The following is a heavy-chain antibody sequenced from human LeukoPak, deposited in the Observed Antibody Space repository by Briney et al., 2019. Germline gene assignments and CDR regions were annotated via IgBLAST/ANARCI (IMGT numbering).Heavy chain of an antibody. Sequence: GGSLRLSCAASGFTFGSYAMSWVRQAPGKGLEWVSAISGSGGSTYYADSVKGRFTISRDNSKNTLYLQMNSLRAEDTAVYYCAKDRRLVVVTSYFDYWGQGTLVTVSS. V-gene: IGHV3-23*01. D-gene: IGHD3-22*01. CDR1: GFTFGSYA. CDR3: AKDRRLVVVTSYFDY. J-gene: IGHJ4*02. CDR2: ISGSGGST.